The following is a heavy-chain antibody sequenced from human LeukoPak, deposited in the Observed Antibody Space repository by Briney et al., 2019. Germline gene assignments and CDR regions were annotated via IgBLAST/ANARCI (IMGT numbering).Heavy chain of an antibody. CDR1: GYTFTGYY. Sequence: ASVKVSCKASGYTFTGYYLHWVRQAPGQGLEWMGWINPNSGDTNYAQKFQGRVTMTRDTSISTAYMELSRLRSDDTAVYYCATSEGIWFGELFTFDYWGQGTLVTVSS. J-gene: IGHJ4*02. CDR3: ATSEGIWFGELFTFDY. D-gene: IGHD3-10*01. V-gene: IGHV1-2*02. CDR2: INPNSGDT.